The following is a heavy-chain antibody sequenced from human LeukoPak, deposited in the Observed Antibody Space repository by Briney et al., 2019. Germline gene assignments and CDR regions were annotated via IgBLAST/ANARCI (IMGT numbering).Heavy chain of an antibody. CDR2: ISSSGSTI. J-gene: IGHJ6*02. CDR1: GFTFSSYE. Sequence: QPGGSLRLSCAASGFTFSSYEMNWVRQAPGKGLEWVSYISSSGSTIYYADSVKGRFTISRDNAKNSLYLQMNSLRAEDTAVYYCARQLGYFYGMDVWGQGTTVTVSS. D-gene: IGHD3-16*01. CDR3: ARQLGYFYGMDV. V-gene: IGHV3-48*03.